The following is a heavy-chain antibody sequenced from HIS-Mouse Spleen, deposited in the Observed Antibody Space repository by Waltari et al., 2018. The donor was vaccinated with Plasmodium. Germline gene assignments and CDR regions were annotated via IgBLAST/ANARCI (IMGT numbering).Heavy chain of an antibody. CDR3: ARDLFRIGVAGTEYYYGMDV. D-gene: IGHD6-19*01. Sequence: QVQLVQSGAEVKKPGASVTVSCKASGYTFPRYYMPWVRQAPGQGLDWMGIINPSGGGTSYAQKFQGRVTMTRDTSTSTVYMELSSLRSEDTAVYYCARDLFRIGVAGTEYYYGMDVWGQGTTVTVSS. CDR1: GYTFPRYY. CDR2: INPSGGGT. V-gene: IGHV1-46*01. J-gene: IGHJ6*02.